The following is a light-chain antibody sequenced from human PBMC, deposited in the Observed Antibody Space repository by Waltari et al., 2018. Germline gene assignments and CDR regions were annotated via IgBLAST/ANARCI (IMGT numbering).Light chain of an antibody. V-gene: IGKV4-1*01. CDR2: WAS. CDR3: QQYYNTPFT. CDR1: QSVLYSANNKNY. J-gene: IGKJ3*01. Sequence: DIVMTQSPDPLAVSLGERATINCTSSQSVLYSANNKNYLTWYQKKPGQPPKLLIYWASTRESGVPDRFSGSGSGTDFTLTISSLQAEDVAVYYCQQYYNTPFTFGPGTKVDVK.